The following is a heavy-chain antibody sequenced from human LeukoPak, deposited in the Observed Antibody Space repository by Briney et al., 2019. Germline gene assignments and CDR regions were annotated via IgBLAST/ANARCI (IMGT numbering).Heavy chain of an antibody. Sequence: ASVKVSCKASGYTFTSYDINWVRQATGQGLEWMGWMNPNSGNTGYAQKFQGRVTMTRNTSISTAYMELSSLRSGDTAVYYCARFYYDSSGYYYYFDYWGQGTLVTVSS. J-gene: IGHJ4*02. CDR1: GYTFTSYD. CDR2: MNPNSGNT. CDR3: ARFYYDSSGYYYYFDY. D-gene: IGHD3-22*01. V-gene: IGHV1-8*01.